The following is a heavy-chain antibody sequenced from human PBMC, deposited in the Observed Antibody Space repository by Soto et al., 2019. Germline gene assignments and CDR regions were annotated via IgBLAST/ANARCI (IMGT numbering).Heavy chain of an antibody. CDR3: ATGLRTRNYVLDV. CDR2: IIPIFGTT. J-gene: IGHJ6*02. CDR1: GGTFSNDA. Sequence: QEQLVQAGAEVKKPGSSVRISCRASGGTFSNDAVSWVRQAPGQGLQWMGGIIPIFGTTHYAQKFQGRVTITADESTATAYMELRSVTSEDTAVYYWATGLRTRNYVLDVWGQGTAVTVSS. V-gene: IGHV1-69*01.